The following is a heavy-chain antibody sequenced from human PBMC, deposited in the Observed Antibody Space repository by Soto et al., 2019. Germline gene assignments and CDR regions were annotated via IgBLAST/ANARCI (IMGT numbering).Heavy chain of an antibody. CDR3: AREAAAERNYYGLDV. V-gene: IGHV1-18*04. CDR2: ISGYNGNT. CDR1: GYIFSRYG. Sequence: QVQLVQSGPEVRKPGASVKVSCKASGYIFSRYGISWVRQAPGQGLEWMAWISGYNGNTKFGERVQGRVNVTTATSTSTAYMELMSLRSDDTAVYYCAREAAAERNYYGLDVWGQGTPVIVSS. D-gene: IGHD6-13*01. J-gene: IGHJ6*02.